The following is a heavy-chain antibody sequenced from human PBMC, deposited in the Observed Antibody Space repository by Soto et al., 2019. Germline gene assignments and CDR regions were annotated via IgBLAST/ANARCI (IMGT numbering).Heavy chain of an antibody. CDR3: AKEYYYGSGSYYYYYYYGMYV. J-gene: IGHJ6*02. CDR2: ISGSGGST. D-gene: IGHD3-10*01. CDR1: GFTFSSYA. V-gene: IGHV3-23*01. Sequence: GGSLRLSCAASGFTFSSYAMSWVRQAPGKGLEWVSAISGSGGSTYYADSVKGRFTISRDNSKNTLYLQMNSLRAEDTAVYYCAKEYYYGSGSYYYYYYYGMYVWGQGTTVTVSS.